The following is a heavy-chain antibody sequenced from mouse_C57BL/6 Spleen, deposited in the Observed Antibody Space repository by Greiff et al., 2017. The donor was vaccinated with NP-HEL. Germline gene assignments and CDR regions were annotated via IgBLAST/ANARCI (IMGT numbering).Heavy chain of an antibody. D-gene: IGHD2-5*01. CDR1: GYSITSGYY. CDR3: ARDYSNWGMDY. CDR2: ISYDGSN. J-gene: IGHJ4*01. V-gene: IGHV3-6*01. Sequence: EVQLQESGPGLVKPSQSLSLTCSVTGYSITSGYYWNWIRQFPGNKLEWMGYISYDGSNNYNPSLKNRISITRDTSKNQFFLKLNSVTTEDTATYYCARDYSNWGMDYWGQGTSVTVSS.